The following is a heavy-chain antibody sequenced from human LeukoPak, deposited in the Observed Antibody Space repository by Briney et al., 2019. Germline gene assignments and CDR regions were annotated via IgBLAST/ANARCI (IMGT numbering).Heavy chain of an antibody. D-gene: IGHD5-18*01. V-gene: IGHV4-34*01. Sequence: PSETLSLTCAVYGGSFSGYYWSWIRQPPGKGLEWIGEINHSGSTNYNPSLKSRVTISVDTSKNQFSLKLSSVTAADTAVYYCARGIGYSYGYSNWFDPWGQGTLVTVSS. CDR2: INHSGST. J-gene: IGHJ5*02. CDR1: GGSFSGYY. CDR3: ARGIGYSYGYSNWFDP.